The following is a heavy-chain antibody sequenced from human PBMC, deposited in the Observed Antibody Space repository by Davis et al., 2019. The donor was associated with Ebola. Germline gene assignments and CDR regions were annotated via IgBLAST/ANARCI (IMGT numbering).Heavy chain of an antibody. D-gene: IGHD3-22*01. CDR3: ARVSAYYYDSSGYYSAYYFDY. J-gene: IGHJ4*02. V-gene: IGHV4-59*08. Sequence: MPSETLSLTCTVSGGSISSYYWSWIRQPPGKGLEWIGYIYYSGSTNYNPSLKSRVTISVDTSKNQFSLKLSSVTAADTAVYYCARVSAYYYDSSGYYSAYYFDYWGQGTLVTVSS. CDR1: GGSISSYY. CDR2: IYYSGST.